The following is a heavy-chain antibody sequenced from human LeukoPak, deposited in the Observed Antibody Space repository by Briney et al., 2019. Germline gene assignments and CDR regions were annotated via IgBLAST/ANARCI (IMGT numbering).Heavy chain of an antibody. CDR1: GVSISSGGYY. Sequence: SETLSLTCTVSGVSISSGGYYWSWIRQHPGKGLEWIVYIYYSGSTYYNPSLKSRVTISVDTSKNQFSLKLSSVTAADTAVYYCARALKMITFGGVYFDYWGQGTLVTVSS. CDR2: IYYSGST. V-gene: IGHV4-31*03. CDR3: ARALKMITFGGVYFDY. J-gene: IGHJ4*02. D-gene: IGHD3-16*01.